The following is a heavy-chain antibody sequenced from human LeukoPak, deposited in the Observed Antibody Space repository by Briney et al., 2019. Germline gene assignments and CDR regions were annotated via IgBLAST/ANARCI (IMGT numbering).Heavy chain of an antibody. D-gene: IGHD3-22*01. Sequence: SETLSLTCSVSGGSISTYYWSWIRQPPGKGLEWIGYIYYSGSTNYNPSLKSRVTISLDTSKNQFSLKLNSVTAADTAMYYCARSFSPNYYDLLDYWGQGTLVTVSS. J-gene: IGHJ4*02. CDR1: GGSISTYY. CDR3: ARSFSPNYYDLLDY. V-gene: IGHV4-59*01. CDR2: IYYSGST.